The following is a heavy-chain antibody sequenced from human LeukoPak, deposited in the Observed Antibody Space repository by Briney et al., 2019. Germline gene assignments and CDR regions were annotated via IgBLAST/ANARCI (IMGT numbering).Heavy chain of an antibody. CDR1: GFTFSSYS. CDR2: IRRDGNVE. Sequence: GGSLRLSCAASGFTFSSYSMNWVRQAPGKGLELVANIRRDGNVEYYVDSVKGRFTISRENAKNSLYLQMSSLRAEDTAVYYCARDWGLSYHRAMYFDYWGRGTLVTVSS. J-gene: IGHJ4*02. V-gene: IGHV3-7*01. D-gene: IGHD2-2*01. CDR3: ARDWGLSYHRAMYFDY.